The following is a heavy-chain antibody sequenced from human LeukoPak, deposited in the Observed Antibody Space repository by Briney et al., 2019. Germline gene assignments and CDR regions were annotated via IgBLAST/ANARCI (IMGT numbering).Heavy chain of an antibody. CDR3: ASVQQLVSWGLYFDY. J-gene: IGHJ4*02. D-gene: IGHD6-13*01. V-gene: IGHV4-34*01. CDR1: GGSFSGYY. Sequence: SETLSLTCAVYGGSFSGYYWSWIRQPPGKGLEWIGEINHSGSTNYNPSLKSRVTISVDTSKNQFSLKLSSVTAADTAVYYCASVQQLVSWGLYFDYWGQGTLVTVSS. CDR2: INHSGST.